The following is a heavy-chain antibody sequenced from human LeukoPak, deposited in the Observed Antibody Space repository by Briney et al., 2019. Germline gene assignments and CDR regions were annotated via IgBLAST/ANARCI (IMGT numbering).Heavy chain of an antibody. CDR1: GYTFTGYY. CDR2: INPNSGGT. D-gene: IGHD6-13*01. V-gene: IGHV1-2*02. Sequence: ASVTVSCKASGYTFTGYYMNWGRQAPGQGLGVMGWINPNSGGTNYAQKFKGSVTMTGDTSISKAYMELSSLRSDDTAVYYCASWKEKLVRSGYSFDYWGQGTLVTVSS. J-gene: IGHJ4*02. CDR3: ASWKEKLVRSGYSFDY.